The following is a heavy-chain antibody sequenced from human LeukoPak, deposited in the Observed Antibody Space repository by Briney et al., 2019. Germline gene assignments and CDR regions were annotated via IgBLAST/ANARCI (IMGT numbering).Heavy chain of an antibody. V-gene: IGHV3-53*01. CDR1: GFTVSSNS. Sequence: PGGSLRLSCKVSGFTVSSNSWSWVRQAPGKGLEWVAFISSGGNTDHSDSVKGRFTISRDNSKNTLYLQMNSLRAEDTAIYYCARRAGGYSHPYDYWGQGTLVTVSS. D-gene: IGHD5-18*01. CDR3: ARRAGGYSHPYDY. CDR2: ISSGGNT. J-gene: IGHJ4*02.